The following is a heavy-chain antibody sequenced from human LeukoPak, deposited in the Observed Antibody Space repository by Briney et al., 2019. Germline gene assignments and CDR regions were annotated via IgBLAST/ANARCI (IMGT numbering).Heavy chain of an antibody. CDR2: INSDGSST. Sequence: PGGSLRLSCAASGFTFSSYWMHWVRQAPGKGLVWVSRINSDGSSTSYADSVKGRFTISRDNAKNTLYLQMNSLRAEDTAVYYCATREGYSYGYDWGQGTLVTVSS. V-gene: IGHV3-74*01. D-gene: IGHD5-18*01. CDR3: ATREGYSYGYD. J-gene: IGHJ4*02. CDR1: GFTFSSYW.